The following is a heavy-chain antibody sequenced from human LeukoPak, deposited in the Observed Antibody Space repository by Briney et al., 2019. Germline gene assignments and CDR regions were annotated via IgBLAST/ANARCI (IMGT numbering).Heavy chain of an antibody. V-gene: IGHV1-18*01. CDR1: GYTFSSYG. CDR2: ISAYNANT. J-gene: IGHJ3*02. CDR3: ARAGIVVVVAAQGDVFDI. D-gene: IGHD2-15*01. Sequence: ASVKVSCKASGYTFSSYGISWVRQAPGQGLEWMGWISAYNANTNYVQKFQGRVTMTTDTSTSTAYMELRSLRSDDTAVYHCARAGIVVVVAAQGDVFDIWGQGTMVTVSS.